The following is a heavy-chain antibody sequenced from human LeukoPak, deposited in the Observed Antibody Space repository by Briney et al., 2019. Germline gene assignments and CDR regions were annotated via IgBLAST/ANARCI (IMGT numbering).Heavy chain of an antibody. Sequence: ASVKVSCKASGYTFTSYGISWVRQAPGQGLEWMGWISAYNGNTNYAQKLQGRVTMTTDTSTSTAYMELRSLRSDDTAVYYCAREVGDCSSTSCYYYYYYMDVWGKGTTVTVSS. D-gene: IGHD2-2*01. CDR1: GYTFTSYG. V-gene: IGHV1-18*01. CDR2: ISAYNGNT. J-gene: IGHJ6*03. CDR3: AREVGDCSSTSCYYYYYYMDV.